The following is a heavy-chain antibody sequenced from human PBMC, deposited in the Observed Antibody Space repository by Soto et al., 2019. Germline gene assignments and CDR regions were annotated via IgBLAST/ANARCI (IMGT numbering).Heavy chain of an antibody. CDR2: ISGSGGST. CDR1: GFTFSSYA. D-gene: IGHD6-19*01. CDR3: ATQWLATLPYWYFDL. V-gene: IGHV3-23*01. J-gene: IGHJ2*01. Sequence: EVQLLESGGGLVQPGGSLRLSCAASGFTFSSYAMSWVRQAPGKGLEWVSAISGSGGSTYYADSVKGRFTISRDNSKNTLYRQMNSLRAEDTAVYYCATQWLATLPYWYFDLWGRGTLVTVSS.